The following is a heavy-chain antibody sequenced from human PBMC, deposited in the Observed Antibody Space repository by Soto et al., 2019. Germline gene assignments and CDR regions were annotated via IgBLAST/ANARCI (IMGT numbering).Heavy chain of an antibody. CDR2: IYPGDSDT. Sequence: GESLKISCKGSGYTFTRYWIGWVRQMPGKGLECLGIIYPGDSDTRYSPSFQGQVTISADKSINTAYLQWSSLKASDTAIYYCARTKDYGGNSRSPFDYWGQGTLVIVYS. CDR1: GYTFTRYW. CDR3: ARTKDYGGNSRSPFDY. D-gene: IGHD4-17*01. J-gene: IGHJ4*02. V-gene: IGHV5-51*01.